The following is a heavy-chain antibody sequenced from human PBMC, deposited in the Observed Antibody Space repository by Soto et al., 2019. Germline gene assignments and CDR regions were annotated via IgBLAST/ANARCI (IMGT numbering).Heavy chain of an antibody. CDR1: GFTFSSYG. V-gene: IGHV3-30*03. Sequence: ESGGGVVQPGRSLRLSCAASGFTFSSYGMHWVRQAPGKGLEWVAVISYDGSNKYYADSVKGRFTISRDNSKNTLYMQMNSLRAEDRAVYYCASTTVETHYWYFDLWGRGTLVTVSS. J-gene: IGHJ2*01. CDR3: ASTTVETHYWYFDL. CDR2: ISYDGSNK. D-gene: IGHD1-1*01.